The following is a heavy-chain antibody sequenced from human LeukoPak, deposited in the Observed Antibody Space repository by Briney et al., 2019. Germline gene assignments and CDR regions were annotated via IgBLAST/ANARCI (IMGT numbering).Heavy chain of an antibody. CDR3: AKDVGY. CDR2: ISYDGSNK. V-gene: IGHV3-30*04. CDR1: GFTFSDYA. D-gene: IGHD1-26*01. J-gene: IGHJ4*02. Sequence: GGSLRLSCAASGFTFSDYAMHWVRQAPGKGLEWVAVISYDGSNKYYADSVKGRFTISRDNSKNTLYLQMNSLRAEDTAVYYCAKDVGYWGQGTLVTVSS.